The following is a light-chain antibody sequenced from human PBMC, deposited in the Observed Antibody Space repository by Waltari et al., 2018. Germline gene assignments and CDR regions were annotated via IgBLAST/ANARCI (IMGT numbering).Light chain of an antibody. J-gene: IGKJ2*01. V-gene: IGKV1-9*01. CDR2: TSS. CDR3: QQLNTYPYT. CDR1: QDINTY. Sequence: QLTQSPSSLSASVGDRVTITCRASQDINTYLAWYQLKPGKAPKLLISTSSTLQTGVPSRFSGSGSGPDFTLTITSLQPEDLATYYCQQLNTYPYTFG.